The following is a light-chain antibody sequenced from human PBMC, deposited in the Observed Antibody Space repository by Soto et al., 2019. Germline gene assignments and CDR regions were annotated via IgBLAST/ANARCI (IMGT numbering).Light chain of an antibody. CDR2: DVS. CDR3: SSYTSSSTYV. J-gene: IGLJ1*01. CDR1: SSHVGSYNR. Sequence: QSVLTQPPSVSGSPGQSVTISCTGTSSHVGSYNRVSWYQQPPGTAPKLMIYDVSNRPSGVPDRFSGSKSGNTASLTISGLQAEDEADYYCSSYTSSSTYVFGTGTKVTVL. V-gene: IGLV2-18*02.